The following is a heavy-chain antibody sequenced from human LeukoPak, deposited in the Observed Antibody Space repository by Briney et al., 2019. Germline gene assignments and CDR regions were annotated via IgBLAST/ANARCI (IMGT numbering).Heavy chain of an antibody. CDR2: INPNSGGT. CDR3: ARPYCGGDCNFDY. V-gene: IGHV1-2*06. Sequence: ASVKVSCKASGYTFTGYYMHWVRQAPGQGLEWMGRINPNSGGTNYAQKFQGRVTMTGDTSSSTAYMELSRLRSDDTAVYYCARPYCGGDCNFDYWGQGTLVTVSS. D-gene: IGHD2-21*02. CDR1: GYTFTGYY. J-gene: IGHJ4*02.